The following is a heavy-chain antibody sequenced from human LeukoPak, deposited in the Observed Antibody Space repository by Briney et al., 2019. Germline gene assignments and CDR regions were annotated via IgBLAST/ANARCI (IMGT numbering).Heavy chain of an antibody. CDR3: ARGSYSSSWSYD. V-gene: IGHV1-8*01. CDR2: MNPNSGNT. J-gene: IGHJ4*02. CDR1: GYTFTSYD. D-gene: IGHD6-13*01. Sequence: ASVKVSCKASGYTFTSYDINWVRQATGQGLEWMGWMNPNSGNTGYAQKFQGRVTTTRNTSISTAYMELSSLRSEDTAVYYCARGSYSSSWSYDWGQGTLVTVSS.